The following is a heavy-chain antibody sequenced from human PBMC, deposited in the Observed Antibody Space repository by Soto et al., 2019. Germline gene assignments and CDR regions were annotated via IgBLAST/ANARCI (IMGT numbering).Heavy chain of an antibody. Sequence: QVQLQESGPGLVKPSQTVSPTCTVSGGPTSNVIYCWCWIRQALEKGLEWIGPIYNGGSTYSNPSLKSRVSISVDTSKNQFSLNLSSVSAADTAVYYCTRGPSADKVDYWGQGTLVTVSS. CDR3: TRGPSADKVDY. V-gene: IGHV4-30-4*01. CDR1: GGPTSNVIYC. CDR2: IYNGGST. J-gene: IGHJ4*02.